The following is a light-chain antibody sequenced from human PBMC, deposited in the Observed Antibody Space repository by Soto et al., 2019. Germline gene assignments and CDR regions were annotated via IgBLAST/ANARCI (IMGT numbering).Light chain of an antibody. CDR1: QRISRW. CDR2: KAS. Sequence: DIQMTQSPSTLSASVGDRVTITCRASQRISRWLAWYQQKPGKAPKLLIYKASSLGSGVPSRFSGSGSGTEFTITISSLQPDDFATYYCQQYDRYSPFTFGDGTMVEIK. CDR3: QQYDRYSPFT. V-gene: IGKV1-5*03. J-gene: IGKJ4*01.